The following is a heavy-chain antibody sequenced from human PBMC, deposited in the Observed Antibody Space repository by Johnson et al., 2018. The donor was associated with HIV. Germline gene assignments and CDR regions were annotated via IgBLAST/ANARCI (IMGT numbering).Heavy chain of an antibody. V-gene: IGHV3-30-3*01. CDR2: ISYDGSNK. CDR3: AKGRSGTTASIDAFDI. D-gene: IGHD1-7*01. Sequence: VQLVEFGGGVVQPGRSLRLSCAASGFTFSSYAMHWVRQAPGKGLEWVAVISYDGSNKYYADSVKGRFTISRDNSKNTLYLQMKSLRAEDTAVYYCAKGRSGTTASIDAFDIWGQGTMVTVSS. J-gene: IGHJ3*02. CDR1: GFTFSSYA.